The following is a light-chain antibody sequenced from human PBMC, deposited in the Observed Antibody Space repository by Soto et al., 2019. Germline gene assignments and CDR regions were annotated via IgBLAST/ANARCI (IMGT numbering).Light chain of an antibody. J-gene: IGKJ3*01. CDR1: QDISNY. CDR3: QQYNNVLVT. CDR2: DTS. Sequence: DIQMTQSPSSLSASVGDRVTITCQASQDISNYLNWYQQKPGKAPKLLIYDTSKLEAGVPSRFSGSGSGTDFTLTISSLQPEDIATYYCQQYNNVLVTFGPGTKVDIK. V-gene: IGKV1-33*01.